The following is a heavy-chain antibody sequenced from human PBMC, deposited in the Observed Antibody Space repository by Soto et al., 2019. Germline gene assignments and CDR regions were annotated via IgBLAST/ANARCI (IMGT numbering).Heavy chain of an antibody. D-gene: IGHD3-10*01. CDR3: AKEEEGSGIRWFDP. Sequence: EVQLLESGGGLVQPGGSLRLSCAASGFTFSSYAMSWVRQAPGKGPEWVSAISGSGSRTYYTDSVRGRFTISRDNSKNTLYLQMNGLRVEDTAEYYCAKEEEGSGIRWFDPWGQGAPVTVSS. CDR1: GFTFSSYA. J-gene: IGHJ5*02. V-gene: IGHV3-23*01. CDR2: ISGSGSRT.